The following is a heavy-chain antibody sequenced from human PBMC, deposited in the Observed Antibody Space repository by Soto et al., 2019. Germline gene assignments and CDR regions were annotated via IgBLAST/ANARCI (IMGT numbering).Heavy chain of an antibody. CDR3: ARDSSITPRPLDY. CDR2: ISSTGSYA. J-gene: IGHJ4*02. D-gene: IGHD6-6*01. V-gene: IGHV3-11*06. Sequence: GGSLRLSCAASGFTFRDYYMSWIRQAPGKGLEWVSYISSTGSYAKYADSVKGRFTISRDNAKNSLYLQMNSLRAEDTAVYYCARDSSITPRPLDYWGQGTLVTVSS. CDR1: GFTFRDYY.